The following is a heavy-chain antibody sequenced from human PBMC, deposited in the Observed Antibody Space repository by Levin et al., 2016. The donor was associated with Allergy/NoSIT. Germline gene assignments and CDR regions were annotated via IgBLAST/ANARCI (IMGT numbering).Heavy chain of an antibody. J-gene: IGHJ6*02. Sequence: WIRQPPGKGLEWVSSISSSSSYIYYADSVKGRFTISRDNAKNSLYLQMNSLRAEDTAVYYCARSPSGIAAAGKAYYYYYGMDVWGQGTTVTVSS. CDR3: ARSPSGIAAAGKAYYYYYGMDV. V-gene: IGHV3-21*01. D-gene: IGHD6-13*01. CDR2: ISSSSSYI.